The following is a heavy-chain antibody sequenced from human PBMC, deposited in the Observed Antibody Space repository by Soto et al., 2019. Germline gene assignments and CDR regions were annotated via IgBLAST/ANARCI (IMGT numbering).Heavy chain of an antibody. CDR3: ARVTISDFDY. J-gene: IGHJ4*02. Sequence: PSETLSLTCTVSGGTISSWYWSWIRQPPGKGLEWIGYIYYSGSTNCNPSLKSRVTISVDTSKNQFSLKLSSVTAADTAVYYCARVTISDFDYWGQGTLVTVSS. CDR2: IYYSGST. CDR1: GGTISSWY. V-gene: IGHV4-59*08. D-gene: IGHD2-2*01.